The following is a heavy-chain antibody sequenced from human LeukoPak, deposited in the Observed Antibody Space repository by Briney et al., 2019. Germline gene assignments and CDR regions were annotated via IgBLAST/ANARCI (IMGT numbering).Heavy chain of an antibody. D-gene: IGHD5-12*01. Sequence: PGGSLRLSCEASRFAVSSNYMSWVRQAPGKGLEWVSVIYSSGSTYYADSVKGRFTISRDNSKNMLYFQMNNLRAEDTAVYYCARVNVHRGYGRDYFDDWGQGTLVSVSS. CDR3: ARVNVHRGYGRDYFDD. CDR2: IYSSGST. CDR1: RFAVSSNY. J-gene: IGHJ4*02. V-gene: IGHV3-66*01.